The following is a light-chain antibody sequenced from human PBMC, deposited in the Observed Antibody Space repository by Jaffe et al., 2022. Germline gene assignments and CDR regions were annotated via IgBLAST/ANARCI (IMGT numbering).Light chain of an antibody. CDR1: QSVSNNY. J-gene: IGKJ3*01. V-gene: IGKV3-20*01. CDR2: AAS. Sequence: EIVLTQSPGTLSLSPGERATLSCRASQSVSNNYLAWYQQKPGLAPRLLIYAASSRATGIPDRFSGSGSGTDFTLTISRLEPEDFAVYYCQQYSSLPSFTFGPGTKVDVK. CDR3: QQYSSLPSFT.